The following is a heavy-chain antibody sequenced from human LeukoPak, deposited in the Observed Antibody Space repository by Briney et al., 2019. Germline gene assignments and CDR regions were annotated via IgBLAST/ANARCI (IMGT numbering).Heavy chain of an antibody. CDR3: ARDYYGSGSYYDY. V-gene: IGHV3-48*03. CDR2: ISSSGSTI. D-gene: IGHD3-10*01. Sequence: GGSLRLSCAASGFTFSSYEMNWVRQAPGKGLEWVSYISSSGSTIYYADSVKGRSTISRDNAKNSLYLQMNSLRAEDTAVYYCARDYYGSGSYYDYWGQGTLVTVSS. J-gene: IGHJ4*02. CDR1: GFTFSSYE.